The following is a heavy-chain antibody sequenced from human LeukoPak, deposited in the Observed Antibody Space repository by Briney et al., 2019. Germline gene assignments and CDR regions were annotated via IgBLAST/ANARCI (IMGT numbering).Heavy chain of an antibody. D-gene: IGHD6-19*01. CDR2: VSYDGSDK. CDR1: GFTFSSYG. J-gene: IGHJ4*02. Sequence: QAGGSLRLSCAASGFTFSSYGMHWVRQAPGKGLEWVAVVSYDGSDKYYADSVKGRFTISRDISKNTLYLQVNSLRPEDTALYYCARGAAVAISLWGQGTLVTVSS. CDR3: ARGAAVAISL. V-gene: IGHV3-30*19.